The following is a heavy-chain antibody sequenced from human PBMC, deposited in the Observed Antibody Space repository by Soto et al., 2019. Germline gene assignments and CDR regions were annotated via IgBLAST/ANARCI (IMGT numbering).Heavy chain of an antibody. V-gene: IGHV3-48*01. J-gene: IGHJ3*01. CDR2: ISSGSSTI. Sequence: PGGSPGLSCAASGFTFSSYSMNWVRQAPGKGLEWVSYISSGSSTIYYADSVKGRFTISRDNAQNSLYLQMNSLRAEDTAVYYCAKTYSSGRGAFDVWGQGTMVTVSS. D-gene: IGHD6-19*01. CDR3: AKTYSSGRGAFDV. CDR1: GFTFSSYS.